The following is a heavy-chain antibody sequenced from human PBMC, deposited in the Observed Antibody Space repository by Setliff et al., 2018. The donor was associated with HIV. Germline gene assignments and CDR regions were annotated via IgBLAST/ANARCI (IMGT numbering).Heavy chain of an antibody. V-gene: IGHV4-59*12. J-gene: IGHJ4*02. CDR2: INRSGST. CDR3: ARVGFDRSGYYRPFDY. Sequence: PSETLSLTCTVSGGSISSYYWSWIRQPPGKGLEWIGEINRSGSTNYNPSLKSRVTMSVDKSKNQFSLRLSSVTAADTAVYYCARVGFDRSGYYRPFDYWGQGTLVTVSS. CDR1: GGSISSYY. D-gene: IGHD3-22*01.